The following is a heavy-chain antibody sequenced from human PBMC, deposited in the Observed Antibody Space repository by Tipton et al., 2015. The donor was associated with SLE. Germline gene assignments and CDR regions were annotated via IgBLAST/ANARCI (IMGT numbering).Heavy chain of an antibody. CDR1: GGSISSGSYY. D-gene: IGHD6-13*01. V-gene: IGHV4-61*09. CDR2: IYTSGST. Sequence: TLSLTCTVSGGSISSGSYYWSWIRQPAGKGLEWIGHIYTSGSTNYNPSLKSRVTISVDTSKNQFSLKLSSVTAADTAVYYCAREPRAAGAFDIWGQGTMVTVSS. J-gene: IGHJ3*02. CDR3: AREPRAAGAFDI.